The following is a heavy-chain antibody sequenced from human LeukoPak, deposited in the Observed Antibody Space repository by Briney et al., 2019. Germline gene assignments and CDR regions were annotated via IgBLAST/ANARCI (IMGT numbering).Heavy chain of an antibody. V-gene: IGHV3-30*04. Sequence: GRSLRLSCAASGFTFSSYAMHWVRQAPGKGLEWVAVISYDGSNKYYADSVKGRFTISRDNSKNTLYLQMNSLRAEDTAVYWRSGWYTFDYWGQGTLVTVSS. J-gene: IGHJ4*02. CDR2: ISYDGSNK. D-gene: IGHD6-19*01. CDR3: SGWYTFDY. CDR1: GFTFSSYA.